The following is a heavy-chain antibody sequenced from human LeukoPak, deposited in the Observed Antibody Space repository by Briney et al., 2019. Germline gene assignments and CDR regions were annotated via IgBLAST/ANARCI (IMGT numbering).Heavy chain of an antibody. CDR1: GGTFSSYA. CDR2: IIPIFGTA. J-gene: IGHJ6*02. Sequence: ASVKVSCKASGGTFSSYAISWVRQAPGQGLEWMGGIIPIFGTANYAQKFQGRVTITADESTSTAYMELSSLRSEDTAVYYCARTYDSSGYFSYYYYGMDVWGQGTTVTVSS. V-gene: IGHV1-69*01. CDR3: ARTYDSSGYFSYYYYGMDV. D-gene: IGHD3-22*01.